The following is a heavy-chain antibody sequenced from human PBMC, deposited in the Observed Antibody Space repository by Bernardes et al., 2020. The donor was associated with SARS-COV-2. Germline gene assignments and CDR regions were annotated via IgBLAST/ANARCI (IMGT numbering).Heavy chain of an antibody. V-gene: IGHV3-23*01. CDR2: ISGSGGST. Sequence: GGSLRLSCAASGFTFSSYAMSWVRQAPGKGLEWVSAISGSGGSTYYADSVKGRFTISRDNSKNTLYLQMNSLRAEDTAVYYCAKDLTAGPIFGVVIIPVGYYYGMDVWGQGTTVTVSS. CDR3: AKDLTAGPIFGVVIIPVGYYYGMDV. J-gene: IGHJ6*02. D-gene: IGHD3-3*01. CDR1: GFTFSSYA.